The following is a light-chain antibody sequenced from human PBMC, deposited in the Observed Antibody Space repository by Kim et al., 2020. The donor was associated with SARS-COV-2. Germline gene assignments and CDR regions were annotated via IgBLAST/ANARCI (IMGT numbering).Light chain of an antibody. CDR2: DAS. CDR1: QYIENW. J-gene: IGKJ2*01. CDR3: QHRRTWPLT. V-gene: IGKV3-11*01. Sequence: EIVLTQSPVTLSLSPGQRATLSCRASQYIENWLAWYQQKPGQVPRLLIYDASNRATGIPARFSGSGSGTDFTLTISSLEPEDFAVYYCQHRRTWPLTFGQGTKLEI.